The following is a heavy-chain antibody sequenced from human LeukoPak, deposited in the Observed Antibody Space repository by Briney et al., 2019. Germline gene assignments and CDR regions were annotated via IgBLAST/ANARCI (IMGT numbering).Heavy chain of an antibody. D-gene: IGHD3-22*01. CDR2: ISDTGNT. CDR3: AREYYSDSRGPYYFDY. V-gene: IGHV3-23*01. J-gene: IGHJ4*02. Sequence: PGGSLRLSCAASGFTLSSYAMSWVRQAPGKGLEWVSAISDTGNTYHADSVKGRFNISRDNSKNTLYLDLNSLRAEDTAVYYCAREYYSDSRGPYYFDYWGQGTLVTVSS. CDR1: GFTLSSYA.